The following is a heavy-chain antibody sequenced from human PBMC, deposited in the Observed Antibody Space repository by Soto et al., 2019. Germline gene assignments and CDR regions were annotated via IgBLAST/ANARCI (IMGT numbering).Heavy chain of an antibody. CDR1: GGSISSGGYY. CDR3: ARVLWSTVSTTRDSWFAP. D-gene: IGHD4-17*01. CDR2: IYSSGST. V-gene: IGHV4-31*03. Sequence: QVQLQESGPGLVKPSQTLSLTCTVSGGSISSGGYYWSWIRQHPGKGLEWIGYIYSSGSTFYNPSLKRRVTISVDTSKNQFSLNLNSVTAADTAVYYCARVLWSTVSTTRDSWFAPWGQGALVTVSS. J-gene: IGHJ5*02.